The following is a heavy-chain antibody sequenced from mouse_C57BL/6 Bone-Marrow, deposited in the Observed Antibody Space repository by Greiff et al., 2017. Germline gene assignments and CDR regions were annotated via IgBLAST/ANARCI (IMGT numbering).Heavy chain of an antibody. CDR3: ARCRDWYFDV. D-gene: IGHD3-1*01. Sequence: EVQLVESGGGLVQPGGSLSLSCAASGFTFTDYYMSWVRQPPGKALEWLGFIRNKANGYTTEYSASVKGRFTISRDNSQSILYLQMNALRAEDSATDYWARCRDWYFDVWGTGTTVTVSS. CDR2: IRNKANGYTT. CDR1: GFTFTDYY. V-gene: IGHV7-3*01. J-gene: IGHJ1*03.